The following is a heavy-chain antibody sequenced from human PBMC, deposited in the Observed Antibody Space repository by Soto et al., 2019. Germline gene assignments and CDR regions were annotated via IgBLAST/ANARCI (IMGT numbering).Heavy chain of an antibody. CDR1: GFTLRDAW. Sequence: LRLSCAASGFTLRDAWVSWLRQASRKVLEWVGRIKSKTDGGTTDFPAPVKGRFSISRDDSKNTLYLQVSGLKTEHSAAYYCPSGISYSRHRGHSDHRGHVTLVTVSS. J-gene: IGHJ4*03. CDR2: IKSKTDGGTT. CDR3: PSGISYSRHRGHSDH. D-gene: IGHD2-15*01. V-gene: IGHV3-15*01.